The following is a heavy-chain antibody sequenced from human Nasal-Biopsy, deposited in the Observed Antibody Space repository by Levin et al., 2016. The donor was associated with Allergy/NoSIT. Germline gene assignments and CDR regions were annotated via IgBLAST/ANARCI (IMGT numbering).Heavy chain of an antibody. CDR1: GFTFSEHY. J-gene: IGHJ4*02. CDR3: ATTQARYPSDYFDY. V-gene: IGHV3-72*01. CDR2: TRHKARSYTT. Sequence: GESLKISCAASGFTFSEHYMDWVRQAPGKGLEWVGRTRHKARSYTTEYAASVKGRFTISRDDSQNSLYLQMNSLRAEDTAVYFCATTQARYPSDYFDYWGQGTLVTVSS. D-gene: IGHD1-14*01.